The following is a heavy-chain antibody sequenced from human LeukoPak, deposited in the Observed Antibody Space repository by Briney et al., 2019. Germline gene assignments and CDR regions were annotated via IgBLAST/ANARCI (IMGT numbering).Heavy chain of an antibody. J-gene: IGHJ6*03. CDR1: GLTFSTYN. V-gene: IGHV3-7*01. D-gene: IGHD3-3*01. CDR2: IGEDGSEK. CDR3: VRLNYDFWSGVWEGYYMDV. Sequence: GGSPRLSCAASGLTFSTYNMHWVRQAPGKGLEWVANIGEDGSEKYYVDSVKGRFTISRDNAKNSLYLQVNSLRAEDTAVYYCVRLNYDFWSGVWEGYYMDVWGKGTTVTVSS.